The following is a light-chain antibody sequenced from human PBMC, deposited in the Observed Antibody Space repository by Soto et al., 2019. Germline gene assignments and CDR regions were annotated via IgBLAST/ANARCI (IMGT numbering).Light chain of an antibody. CDR2: AAS. CDR1: QDIAIY. Sequence: IQLTQSPSSLSASVGDRVTITCRASQDIAIYLAWYQQKPGEAPKLLISAASTLHGGVPSKFSGSGSGTDVTLTIRILQPEDAATYYCQHSYNTPSFGHGTRLEIK. V-gene: IGKV1-39*01. J-gene: IGKJ5*01. CDR3: QHSYNTPS.